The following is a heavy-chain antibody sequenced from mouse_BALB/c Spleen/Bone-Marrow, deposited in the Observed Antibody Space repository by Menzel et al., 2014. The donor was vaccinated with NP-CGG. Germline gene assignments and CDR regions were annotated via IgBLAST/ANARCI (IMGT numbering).Heavy chain of an antibody. CDR2: INPDSRTI. V-gene: IGHV4-1*02. J-gene: IGHJ2*01. Sequence: EVKLVESGGGLVQPGGSPKLSCAASGFAFSRYWMSWVRQAPGKGLEWIGEINPDSRTINYSPSLKDKFIISRDNAKNTLYLRLNKVRSEDTALYYCARPDYYGYLNYWGQGTTLTVSS. CDR3: ARPDYYGYLNY. CDR1: GFAFSRYW. D-gene: IGHD1-1*01.